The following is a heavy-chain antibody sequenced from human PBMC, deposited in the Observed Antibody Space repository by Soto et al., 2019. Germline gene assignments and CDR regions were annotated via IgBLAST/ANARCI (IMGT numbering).Heavy chain of an antibody. CDR2: TWYDGRKQ. CDR1: GFTFSNYG. CDR3: ANIRGYSGYDAPISYLSGMDV. D-gene: IGHD5-12*01. V-gene: IGHV3-33*06. Sequence: QVQLVESGGGVVQPGRSLKLSCAASGFTFSNYGMHWVRQAPGKGLQWVAVTWYDGRKQHYADSVKGRFTISRDTSRNALYLQMHSLRVEDTGVYYCANIRGYSGYDAPISYLSGMDVWGQGTTVTVSS. J-gene: IGHJ6*02.